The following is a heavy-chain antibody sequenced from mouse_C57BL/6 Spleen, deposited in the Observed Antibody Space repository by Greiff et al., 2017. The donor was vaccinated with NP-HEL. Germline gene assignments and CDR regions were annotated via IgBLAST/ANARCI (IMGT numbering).Heavy chain of an antibody. J-gene: IGHJ2*01. V-gene: IGHV10-1*01. CDR2: IRSKSNNYAT. CDR1: GFSFNTYA. Sequence: DVKLQESGGGLVQPKGSLKLSCAASGFSFNTYAMNWVRQAPGKGLEWVARIRSKSNNYATYYADSVKDRFTISRDDSESMLYLQMNNLKTEDTAMYYCVRGGSFDYWGQGTTLTVSS. CDR3: VRGGSFDY.